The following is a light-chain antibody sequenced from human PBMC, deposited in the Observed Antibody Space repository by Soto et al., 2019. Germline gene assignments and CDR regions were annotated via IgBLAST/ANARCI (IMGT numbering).Light chain of an antibody. Sequence: IVLTQSPDTLSLSPGERATLSCRASQSIRSGRLAWYQQKPGQAPRLVMFDASFRATGFPQRFSGSGSGTDFTLTISRLEPEDFAVYYCQHYYTSYTTFGQGTKVDIK. CDR1: QSIRSGR. CDR3: QHYYTSYTT. J-gene: IGKJ1*01. V-gene: IGKV3-20*01. CDR2: DAS.